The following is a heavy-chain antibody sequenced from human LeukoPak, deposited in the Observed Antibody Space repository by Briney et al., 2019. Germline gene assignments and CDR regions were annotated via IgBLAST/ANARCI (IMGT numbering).Heavy chain of an antibody. J-gene: IGHJ5*02. D-gene: IGHD1-14*01. V-gene: IGHV3-30*18. CDR1: GFTFSNYG. CDR3: AKDYLSNRYNWFDP. CDR2: MSYEGSNI. Sequence: GGSLRLSCAASGFTFSNYGMHWVRQAPGKGLEWVALMSYEGSNIKYADSVKGRFTVSRDNSKNTLYLQMNSLRTEDTAVYYCAKDYLSNRYNWFDPGGQGTLVIVPS.